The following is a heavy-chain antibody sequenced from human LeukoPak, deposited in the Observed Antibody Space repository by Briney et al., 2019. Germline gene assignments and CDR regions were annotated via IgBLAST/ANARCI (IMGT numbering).Heavy chain of an antibody. Sequence: GGSLRLSCAVSGLTVSSSFMSWVRQAPGKGLEWVSDIYSDALGGITNYADSVKGRFTISRDNSQNTLYLQMNSLRAEDTAIYFCANYIQRPPGMDVWGQGTMVTVSS. CDR1: GLTVSSSF. D-gene: IGHD3-10*02. CDR3: ANYIQRPPGMDV. CDR2: IYSDALGGIT. J-gene: IGHJ6*02. V-gene: IGHV3-53*01.